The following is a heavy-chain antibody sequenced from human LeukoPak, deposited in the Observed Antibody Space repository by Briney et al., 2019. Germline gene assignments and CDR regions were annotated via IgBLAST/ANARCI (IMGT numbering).Heavy chain of an antibody. CDR1: GFTFDDYA. D-gene: IGHD3-22*01. CDR3: AKAGMFYYDSSAYHN. V-gene: IGHV3-9*01. J-gene: IGHJ4*02. CDR2: ISWNSGSI. Sequence: GRSLRLSCAASGFTFDDYAMHWVRQAPGKGLEWVSGISWNSGSIGYADSVKGRFTISRDNAKNSLYLQMNSLRAEDTAVYYCAKAGMFYYDSSAYHNWGQGTLVTVSS.